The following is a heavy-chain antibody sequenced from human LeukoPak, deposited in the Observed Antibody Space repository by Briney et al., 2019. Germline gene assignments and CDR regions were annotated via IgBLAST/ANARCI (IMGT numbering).Heavy chain of an antibody. CDR3: ARAEYYYDSSGSHEAFDI. J-gene: IGHJ3*02. CDR2: ISSSSSYI. V-gene: IGHV3-21*01. D-gene: IGHD3-22*01. CDR1: GFTFSSYS. Sequence: GGSLRLSCAASGFTFSSYSMNWVRQAPGKGLEWVSSISSSSSYIYYADSVKGRFTISRDNAKNSLYLQMNSLRAEDTAVYYCARAEYYYDSSGSHEAFDIWGQGTMVTASS.